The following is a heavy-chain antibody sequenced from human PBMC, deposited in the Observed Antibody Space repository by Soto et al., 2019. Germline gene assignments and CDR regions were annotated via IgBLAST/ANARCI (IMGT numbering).Heavy chain of an antibody. CDR3: AREKGYCSGASCPDFDY. CDR2: IIPNLGIT. V-gene: IGHV1-69*08. J-gene: IGHJ4*02. CDR1: GGTLSSYT. D-gene: IGHD2-15*01. Sequence: QVQLVQSGAEVKKPGSSVKVSCKASGGTLSSYTFSWVRQAPGQGLEWMGRIIPNLGITNYAQKFQGRITIIVDKSTSTAYMELSSLRSEDKAVYYCAREKGYCSGASCPDFDYWGQGTLVTVSS.